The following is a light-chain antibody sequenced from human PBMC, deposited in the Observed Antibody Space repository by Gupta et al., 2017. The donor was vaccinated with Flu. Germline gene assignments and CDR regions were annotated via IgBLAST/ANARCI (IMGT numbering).Light chain of an antibody. Sequence: DIQMTQSPASLSASVGDRVTMSCRPSEDVDVHIGWYRQKEGSAPTLLVRASAGVGAAARPRSSVQRSGAEYNLTIDGREREDFATYCCQQSDRAPHTFGRGTKLE. CDR3: QQSDRAPHT. V-gene: IGKV1-39*01. J-gene: IGKJ2*01. CDR1: EDVDVH. CDR2: ASA.